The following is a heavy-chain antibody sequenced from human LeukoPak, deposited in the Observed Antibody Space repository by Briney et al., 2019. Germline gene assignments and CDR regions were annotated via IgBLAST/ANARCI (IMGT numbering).Heavy chain of an antibody. D-gene: IGHD3-10*01. Sequence: SVKVSCKASGGTFSSYAISWVRQAPGQGLEWMGRIIPIFGTANYAQKFQGRVTITTDESTSTAYMELSSPRSEDTAVYYCARDYGSGSYYGFDYWGQGTLVTVSS. J-gene: IGHJ4*02. CDR1: GGTFSSYA. CDR3: ARDYGSGSYYGFDY. V-gene: IGHV1-69*05. CDR2: IIPIFGTA.